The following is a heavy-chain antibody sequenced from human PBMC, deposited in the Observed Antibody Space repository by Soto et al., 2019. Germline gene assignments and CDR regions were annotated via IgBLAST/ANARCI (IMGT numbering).Heavy chain of an antibody. V-gene: IGHV3-21*01. CDR2: ISSSSSYI. D-gene: IGHD2-15*01. CDR1: GFTFSSYS. CDR3: ARDDCSGGSCYRNDAFDI. J-gene: IGHJ3*02. Sequence: PGGSLRLSCAASGFTFSSYSMNWVRQAPGKGLEWVSSISSSSSYIYYADSVKGRFTISRDNAKNSLYLQMNSLRAEDTAVYYCARDDCSGGSCYRNDAFDIWGQGTMVTVSS.